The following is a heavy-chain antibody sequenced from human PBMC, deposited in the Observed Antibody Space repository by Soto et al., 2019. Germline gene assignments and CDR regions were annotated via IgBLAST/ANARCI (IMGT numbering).Heavy chain of an antibody. V-gene: IGHV3-7*01. CDR1: GFTFSSYW. J-gene: IGHJ6*03. CDR3: AREEIGARHYYYYYYMDV. CDR2: IKQDGSEK. D-gene: IGHD2-15*01. Sequence: GGSLRLSCAASGFTFSSYWMSWVRQAPGKGLEWVANIKQDGSEKYYVDSVKGRFTISRDNAKNSLYLQMNSLRAEDTAVYYCAREEIGARHYYYYYYMDVWGKGTTVTVSS.